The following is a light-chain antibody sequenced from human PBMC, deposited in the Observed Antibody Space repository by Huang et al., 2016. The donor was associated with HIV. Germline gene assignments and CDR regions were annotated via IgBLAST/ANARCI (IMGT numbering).Light chain of an antibody. Sequence: DIQMTQSPSTLSASVGDRVTITCRARQSISSWLAWYQQKPGKAPKLLIYKESSLESGVPSRFSGSESRAEFTLTISSLQADDFATYYCQQYNSYPWTFGQGTKVEIK. CDR3: QQYNSYPWT. J-gene: IGKJ1*01. CDR2: KES. CDR1: QSISSW. V-gene: IGKV1-5*03.